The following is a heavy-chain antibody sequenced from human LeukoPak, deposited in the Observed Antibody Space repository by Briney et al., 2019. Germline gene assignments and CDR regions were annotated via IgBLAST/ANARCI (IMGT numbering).Heavy chain of an antibody. V-gene: IGHV1-2*02. CDR2: INPNSGGT. CDR1: GYTFTGYY. J-gene: IGHJ4*02. D-gene: IGHD3-3*01. Sequence: GASVKVSCKASGYTFTGYYMHWVRQAPGQGLEWMGWINPNSGGTNYAQKFQGRVTTTRDTSISTAYMELSRLRSDDTAVYYCARGGGTYDFWSGPPDYWGQGTLVTVSS. CDR3: ARGGGTYDFWSGPPDY.